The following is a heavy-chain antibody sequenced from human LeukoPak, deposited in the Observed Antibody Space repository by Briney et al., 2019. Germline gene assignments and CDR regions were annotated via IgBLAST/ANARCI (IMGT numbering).Heavy chain of an antibody. CDR2: IYHSWSS. V-gene: IGHV4-34*01. Sequence: SETLSLTCAVYGGSFSGYYWSWIRQPPGKGLEWIGSIYHSWSSYYNPSLKSRVTISVETSTNQFSLKLSSVTAADTAVYYCARDPGGYSYGFNWFDPWGQGTLVTVSS. CDR3: ARDPGGYSYGFNWFDP. J-gene: IGHJ5*02. CDR1: GGSFSGYY. D-gene: IGHD5-18*01.